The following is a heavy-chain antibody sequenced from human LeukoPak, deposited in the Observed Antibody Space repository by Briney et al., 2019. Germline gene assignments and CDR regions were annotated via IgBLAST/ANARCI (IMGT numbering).Heavy chain of an antibody. Sequence: GGSLRLSCAASGFTFSSYWMNWARQAPGKGLEWVASINHNGNVNYYVDSVKGRFTISRDNAKNSLYLQMSNLRAEDTAVYFCAKEPDYDFWSGYSKYFDSWGQGTLVTVSS. CDR3: AKEPDYDFWSGYSKYFDS. CDR1: GFTFSSYW. V-gene: IGHV3-7*03. J-gene: IGHJ4*02. D-gene: IGHD3-3*01. CDR2: INHNGNVN.